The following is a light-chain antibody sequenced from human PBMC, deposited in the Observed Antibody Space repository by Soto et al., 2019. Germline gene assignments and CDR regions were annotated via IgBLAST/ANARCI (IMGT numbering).Light chain of an antibody. CDR1: QGIRND. Sequence: IQARSSLSTSVGDRVTITCRASQGIRNDLGWYQQKPGKAPKLLIYAASSLQSGVPSRFSGSGSGTDFTLTISSLQPEDFATYYCLQDYNYPLTFGGGTKVDIK. CDR3: LQDYNYPLT. CDR2: AAS. J-gene: IGKJ4*01. V-gene: IGKV1-6*01.